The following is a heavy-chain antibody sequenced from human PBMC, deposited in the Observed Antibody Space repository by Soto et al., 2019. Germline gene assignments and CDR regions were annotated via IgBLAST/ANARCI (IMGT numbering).Heavy chain of an antibody. CDR2: IIPIFGTA. CDR3: AGAQGSIAAPVVSYYGMDV. CDR1: GGTFSSYA. D-gene: IGHD6-6*01. J-gene: IGHJ6*02. Sequence: VQLVQSGAEVKKPGSSVKVSCQASGGTFSSYAISWVRQATGQGLEWMGGIIPIFGTANYAQKFQGKVTLTADESTSTAYMELSSLGYEDTAVYYCAGAQGSIAAPVVSYYGMDVWGQGTTVTVSS. V-gene: IGHV1-69*01.